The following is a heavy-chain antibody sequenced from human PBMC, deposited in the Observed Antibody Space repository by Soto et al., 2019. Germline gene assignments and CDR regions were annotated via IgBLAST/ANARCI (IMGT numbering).Heavy chain of an antibody. D-gene: IGHD3-10*01. CDR3: ARDRDDYGSGNYYNRIDF. J-gene: IGHJ4*02. Sequence: QVQLVQSGAEVKKPGSSVKVSCKASGGIFSTYAISWLRQAPGQGLEWMGGIIPIFGTPNYAQKFQGRVTITADESTSTAYMELSRRICDDTAVYYCARDRDDYGSGNYYNRIDFWGQGTLVTVSS. V-gene: IGHV1-69*01. CDR1: GGIFSTYA. CDR2: IIPIFGTP.